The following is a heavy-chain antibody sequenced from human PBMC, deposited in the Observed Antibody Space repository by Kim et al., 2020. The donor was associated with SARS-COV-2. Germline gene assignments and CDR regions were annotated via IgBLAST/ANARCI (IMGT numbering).Heavy chain of an antibody. V-gene: IGHV3-13*04. J-gene: IGHJ3*02. Sequence: GGSLRLSCAASGFTFSSYDMHWVRQATGKGLEWVSAIGTAGDTYYPGSVKGRFTISRENAKNSLYLQMNSLRAGDTAVYYCAREGGSGAFDIWGQGTMVTVSS. CDR1: GFTFSSYD. D-gene: IGHD3-16*01. CDR2: IGTAGDT. CDR3: AREGGSGAFDI.